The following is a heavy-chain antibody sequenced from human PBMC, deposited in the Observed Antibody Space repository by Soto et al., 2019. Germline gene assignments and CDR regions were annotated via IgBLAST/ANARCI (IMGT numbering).Heavy chain of an antibody. CDR1: GFTFSSCA. J-gene: IGHJ4*02. V-gene: IGHV3-30*18. CDR2: VTHDGSLY. D-gene: IGHD2-8*02. CDR3: VKDRSDTWSFDY. Sequence: QVQLVESGGGVVQPGRSLRFSCVASGFTFSSCAMHWVRQVPGKGLEWLAVVTHDGSLYPYADSVKGRFSISRDNSRKTLYLQMNSLRPEDTAVYYCVKDRSDTWSFDYWGQGTLVTVSS.